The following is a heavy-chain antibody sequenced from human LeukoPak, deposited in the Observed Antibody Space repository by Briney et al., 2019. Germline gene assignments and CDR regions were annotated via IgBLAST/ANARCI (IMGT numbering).Heavy chain of an antibody. CDR2: ISYDGSNK. J-gene: IGHJ4*02. CDR1: GFTFSSSG. V-gene: IGHV3-30*18. CDR3: AKEYCSNSVCHSLDY. Sequence: GGSLRLSCAASGFTFSSSGTHWVRQAPGKGLEWVAVISYDGSNKYYADSVKGRFTFSRDNSKNTLYLQMNSLRAEDTAVYYCAKEYCSNSVCHSLDYWGQGTLVTVSS. D-gene: IGHD2-8*01.